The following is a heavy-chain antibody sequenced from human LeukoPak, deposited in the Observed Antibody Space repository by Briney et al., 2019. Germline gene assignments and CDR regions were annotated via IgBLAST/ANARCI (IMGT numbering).Heavy chain of an antibody. CDR2: VYYTGIT. CDR3: ARALKQQLVTGWFDP. J-gene: IGHJ5*02. Sequence: PSETLSLTCTVSGDSINSYYWSWIRQPPGKGLEWIGYVYYTGITNYNPSLKSRVTISVAKNQFSLRLTSLTAADTAVYYCARALKQQLVTGWFDPWGQGTLVTVSS. V-gene: IGHV4-59*01. CDR1: GDSINSYY. D-gene: IGHD6-13*01.